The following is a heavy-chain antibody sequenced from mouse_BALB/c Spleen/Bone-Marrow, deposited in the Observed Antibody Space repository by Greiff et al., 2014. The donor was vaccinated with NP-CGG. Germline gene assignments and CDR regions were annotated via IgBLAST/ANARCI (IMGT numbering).Heavy chain of an antibody. V-gene: IGHV5-6*02. CDR1: GFTFSNYG. D-gene: IGHD2-3*01. CDR2: ISSGGSYT. Sequence: EVMLVESGGDLVKPGGSLKLSCAASGFTFSNYGMSWVRQTPDKRLEWVATISSGGSYTYYPDSVKGRFAISRDNAKNTLYLQMSSLKSEDTAMYYCARRDGGPMDYWGQGTSVTGSS. J-gene: IGHJ4*01. CDR3: ARRDGGPMDY.